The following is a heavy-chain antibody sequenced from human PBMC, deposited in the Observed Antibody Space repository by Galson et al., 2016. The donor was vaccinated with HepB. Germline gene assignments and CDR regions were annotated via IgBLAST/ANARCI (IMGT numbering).Heavy chain of an antibody. Sequence: CAISGDSVSNNIDGWNWIRQSPSRGLEWLGRTYYRTEWRYDYATSLLSRISINPDTSKNQFSLYLNFVTPEDTGVYYCVKSVQLGRGFVTWGQGTLVTVSS. V-gene: IGHV6-1*01. CDR2: TYYRTEWRY. J-gene: IGHJ4*02. D-gene: IGHD2-2*01. CDR1: GDSVSNNIDG. CDR3: VKSVQLGRGFVT.